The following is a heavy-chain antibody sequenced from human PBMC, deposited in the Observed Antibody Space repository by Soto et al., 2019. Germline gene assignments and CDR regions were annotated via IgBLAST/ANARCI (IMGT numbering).Heavy chain of an antibody. CDR3: SRFLGPAQFDS. J-gene: IGHJ4*02. V-gene: IGHV3-7*01. D-gene: IGHD2-2*01. CDR1: GFTFSTYW. CDR2: IKQDGSEK. Sequence: EVQLVESGGGLVQPGGSLRLSCAASGFTFSTYWMSWVRQAPGKGLEWVADIKQDGSEKKYMDSKKGRFTISRDNAKNSLYLQMSSLRAEDTAVYSCSRFLGPAQFDSWGQGTLVTVSS.